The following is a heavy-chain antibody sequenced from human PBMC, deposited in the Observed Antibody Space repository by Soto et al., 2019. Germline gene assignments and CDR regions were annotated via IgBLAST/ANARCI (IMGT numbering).Heavy chain of an antibody. V-gene: IGHV3-33*01. CDR2: IWYDGNNK. D-gene: IGHD2-15*01. CDR1: GFTFSSYG. J-gene: IGHJ4*02. Sequence: QVQLVESGGGVVQPGRSLRLSCAASGFTFSSYGMHWVRQAPGKGLEWVAIIWYDGNNKFYADSVKGRFTISRDNSKNTLYLQMNSLRVEDTAVCHCAGDVSKDCLGGSGGSCYLVCWGQGTLVTVSS. CDR3: AGDVSKDCLGGSGGSCYLVC.